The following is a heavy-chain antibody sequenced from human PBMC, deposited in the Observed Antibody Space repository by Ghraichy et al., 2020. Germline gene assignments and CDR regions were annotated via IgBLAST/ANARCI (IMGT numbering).Heavy chain of an antibody. CDR3: ARHDVWTGQSYYYYMDV. Sequence: GSLRLSCTVSGGSISSSSYYWGWIRQPPGKGLEWIGNIYYSGSTYYNPSLKSRVTISVDTSKNQFSLKLSSVPAADTAVYYCARHDVWTGQSYYYYMDVWGKGTTVSVSS. CDR1: GGSISSSSYY. V-gene: IGHV4-39*07. D-gene: IGHD3/OR15-3a*01. CDR2: IYYSGST. J-gene: IGHJ6*03.